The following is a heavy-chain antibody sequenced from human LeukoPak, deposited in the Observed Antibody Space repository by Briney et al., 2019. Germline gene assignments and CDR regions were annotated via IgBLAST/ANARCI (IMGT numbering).Heavy chain of an antibody. CDR1: GGSISSGDYY. J-gene: IGHJ4*02. CDR3: ARGDSGHYYPY. CDR2: IYYSGSS. D-gene: IGHD3-22*01. V-gene: IGHV4-30-4*01. Sequence: SETLSLTCTVSGGSISSGDYYWSWIRQPPGKGLEWVGYIYYSGSSYYNPSLKSRVTISVDTSKNQFSLKLSSVTAADTAVYYYARGDSGHYYPYWGQGTLVTVSS.